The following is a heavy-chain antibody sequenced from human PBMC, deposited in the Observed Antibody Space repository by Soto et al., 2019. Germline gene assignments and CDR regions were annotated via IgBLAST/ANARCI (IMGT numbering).Heavy chain of an antibody. V-gene: IGHV3-7*01. CDR3: MTSVTKRNY. J-gene: IGHJ4*02. CDR2: IKQDGGKK. D-gene: IGHD4-17*01. Sequence: EVQLVESGGGLVQPGGSLRLSCAASGFTLSSYWMNWVRLAPGKGLEWVGNIKQDGGKKNYVDSVKGRFTISRDNAKNSLSLPMSGLRAEYTAVNYSMTSVTKRNYWGEGTVVTVSS. CDR1: GFTLSSYW.